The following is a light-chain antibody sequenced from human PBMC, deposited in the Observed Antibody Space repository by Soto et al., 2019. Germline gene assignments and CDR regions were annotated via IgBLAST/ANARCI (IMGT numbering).Light chain of an antibody. CDR1: SSNIGSNN. V-gene: IGLV1-44*01. J-gene: IGLJ2*01. Sequence: QSVLTQTPSASGTPGQRVNISCSGSSSNIGSNNVNWYQQLPGTAPKLLIYSNNQRPSGVPDRFSGSKSGTSASPAISGLQSEDEADYYCEAWDDSLNGVVFGGGTKVTVL. CDR3: EAWDDSLNGVV. CDR2: SNN.